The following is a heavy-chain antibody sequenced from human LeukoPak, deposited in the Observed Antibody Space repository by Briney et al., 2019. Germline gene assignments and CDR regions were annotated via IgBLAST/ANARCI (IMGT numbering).Heavy chain of an antibody. Sequence: SETLSLTCTVSGVSINDFYWTWIRQPPGKGLEWIGYIFYSGSANSNPSLESRVTISVDTSKNQLSLKLSSVTAADTAAYYCARLRSGSTPPPPHYYYGLDVWGQGTTVIVSS. J-gene: IGHJ6*02. D-gene: IGHD1-26*01. CDR2: IFYSGSA. V-gene: IGHV4-59*01. CDR1: GVSINDFY. CDR3: ARLRSGSTPPPPHYYYGLDV.